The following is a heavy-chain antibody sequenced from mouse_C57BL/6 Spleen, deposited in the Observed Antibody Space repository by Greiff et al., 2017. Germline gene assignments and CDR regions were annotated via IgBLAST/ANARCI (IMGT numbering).Heavy chain of an antibody. V-gene: IGHV3-1*01. D-gene: IGHD1-2*01. CDR1: GYSITSGFD. J-gene: IGHJ3*01. CDR3: ARGTTARFAY. CDR2: LSYSGST. Sequence: EVQLPESGPGMVKTSQSLSLTCPVTGYSITSGFDWHWIRHFPGNKLEWMGYLSYSGSTNYNPSLKSRISITHDTSKNHFFLKLNSVTTEDTATYYCARGTTARFAYWGQGTLVTVSA.